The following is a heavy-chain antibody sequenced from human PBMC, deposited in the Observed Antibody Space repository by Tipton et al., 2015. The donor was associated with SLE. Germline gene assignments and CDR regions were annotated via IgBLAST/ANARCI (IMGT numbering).Heavy chain of an antibody. CDR3: ARDQGIWSPPMD. V-gene: IGHV4-30-2*05. Sequence: TLSLTCAVSGGSISSGGYSWSWIRQPPGKGLEWIGYIYHSGSTYYNPSLKSRVTISVDTSKNQFSLKLSSVTAAGTAVYYCARDQGIWSPPMDWGQGTLVTVSS. CDR2: IYHSGST. J-gene: IGHJ4*02. CDR1: GGSISSGGYS. D-gene: IGHD2-15*01.